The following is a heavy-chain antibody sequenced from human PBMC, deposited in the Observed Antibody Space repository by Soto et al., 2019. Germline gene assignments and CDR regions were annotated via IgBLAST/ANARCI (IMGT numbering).Heavy chain of an antibody. Sequence: GGTLRLSCAASGFTFSSSAMHWIRQAPGKGLEWVAVISYDGSDKYYADSVKGRFTISRDNSKNNLYLQINRLRDEDTAVYYRARKKRDLRFLQLPYQLSYWLQG. V-gene: IGHV3-30-3*01. D-gene: IGHD3-3*01. CDR3: ARKKRDLRFLQLPYQLSY. CDR1: GFTFSSSA. J-gene: IGHJ4*02. CDR2: ISYDGSDK.